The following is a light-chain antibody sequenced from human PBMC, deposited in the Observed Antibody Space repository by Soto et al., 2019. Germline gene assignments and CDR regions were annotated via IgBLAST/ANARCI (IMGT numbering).Light chain of an antibody. Sequence: DSQMTQSPSSLSASVGDRVPITCRARQSISSDLNWYQQKPGQAHKLLIYAASSLQSGVPSRFSGSGSGTDFTLSISSLQPEDFATYYCQQSYSTPFTCGPGPKVDIK. J-gene: IGKJ3*01. V-gene: IGKV1-39*01. CDR2: AAS. CDR3: QQSYSTPFT. CDR1: QSISSD.